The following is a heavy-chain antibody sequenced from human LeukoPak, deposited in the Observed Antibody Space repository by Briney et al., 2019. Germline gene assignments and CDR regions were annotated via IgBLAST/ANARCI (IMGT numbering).Heavy chain of an antibody. CDR2: IIPIFGTA. Sequence: VASVKVSCKASGYAFTRYYMHWVRQAPGQGLEWMGGIIPIFGTANYAQKFQGRVTITADESTSTAYMELSSLRSEDTAVYYCARGYSSSSEFDYWGQGTLVTVSS. J-gene: IGHJ4*02. CDR3: ARGYSSSSEFDY. V-gene: IGHV1-69*13. CDR1: GYAFTRYY. D-gene: IGHD6-13*01.